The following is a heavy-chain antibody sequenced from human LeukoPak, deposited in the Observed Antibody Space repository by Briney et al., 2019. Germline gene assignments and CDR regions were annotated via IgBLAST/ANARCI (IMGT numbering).Heavy chain of an antibody. CDR1: GGSISGYY. D-gene: IGHD1-26*01. CDR2: ISYSGST. CDR3: ARGSVGASTDYYYYYMDV. J-gene: IGHJ6*03. Sequence: SETLSLTCTVSGGSISGYYWSWIRQPPGKGLEWIGCISYSGSTKYNPSLKSRVSISLDTSKKQFSLHLSSVTSADTAVYYCARGSVGASTDYYYYYMDVWGKGTTVTVSS. V-gene: IGHV4-59*01.